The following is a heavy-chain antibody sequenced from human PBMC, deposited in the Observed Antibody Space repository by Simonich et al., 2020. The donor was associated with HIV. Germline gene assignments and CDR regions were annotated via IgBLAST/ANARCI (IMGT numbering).Heavy chain of an antibody. V-gene: IGHV4-34*01. Sequence: QVQLQQWGAGLLKPSETLSLSCPVYGGSFSGYYWSWIRQPPGKGLEWIGEINHSGNTNDNPSLKSRVTISVDTSKNQFSLKLSSVTAADTAVYYCARGFYQRLYYFDYWGQGTLVTVSS. CDR2: INHSGNT. CDR3: ARGFYQRLYYFDY. J-gene: IGHJ4*02. D-gene: IGHD2-2*01. CDR1: GGSFSGYY.